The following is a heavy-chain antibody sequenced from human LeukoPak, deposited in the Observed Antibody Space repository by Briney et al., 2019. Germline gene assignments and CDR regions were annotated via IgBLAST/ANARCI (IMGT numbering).Heavy chain of an antibody. V-gene: IGHV4-59*01. J-gene: IGHJ5*01. CDR2: IYSSGSA. Sequence: PSETLSLTCSVSGDSINGYYWSWIRRPPGKGLEWIGYIYSSGSANYNPSLKSRVTISVDTSRNHFSLNLNSVTAADTAVYYCARGGNTPWLAGRFDSWGQGTLVTVSS. D-gene: IGHD1/OR15-1a*01. CDR3: ARGGNTPWLAGRFDS. CDR1: GDSINGYY.